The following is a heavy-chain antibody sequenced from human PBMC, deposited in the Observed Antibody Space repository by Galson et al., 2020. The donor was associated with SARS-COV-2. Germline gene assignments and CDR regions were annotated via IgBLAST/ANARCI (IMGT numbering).Heavy chain of an antibody. D-gene: IGHD3-10*01. J-gene: IGHJ4*02. CDR1: GFSLSTSGVG. CDR3: AHYFTGHYGSGSYLLAAFDY. CDR2: IYWDDDK. V-gene: IGHV2-5*02. Sequence: KMSGPTLVKPTQTLTLTCTFSGFSLSTSGVGVGWIRQPPGKALEWLALIYWDDDKRYSPSLKSRLTITKDTSKNQVVLTMTNMDPVDTATYYCAHYFTGHYGSGSYLLAAFDYWGQGTLVTVSS.